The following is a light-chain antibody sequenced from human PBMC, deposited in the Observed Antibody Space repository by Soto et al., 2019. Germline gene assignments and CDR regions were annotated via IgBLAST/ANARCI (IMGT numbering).Light chain of an antibody. Sequence: DIHMTQSPSTLPASVGDRVTSTCRASQSISSYLNWYQQKPGKAHKLLIYAAYSLQSGVPSRFSGSGSGTDFTLTISSMQPEEFATYYCQKSYSTPRTCGQGTKVAIK. CDR2: AAY. CDR3: QKSYSTPRT. J-gene: IGKJ1*01. CDR1: QSISSY. V-gene: IGKV1-39*01.